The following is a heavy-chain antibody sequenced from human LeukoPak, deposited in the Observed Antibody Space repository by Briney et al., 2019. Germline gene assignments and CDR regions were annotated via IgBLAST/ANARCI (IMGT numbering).Heavy chain of an antibody. CDR3: AKDMSPYYYDSSGRGLY. Sequence: GGSLRLSCAASGFTFDDYTMHWVRQAPGKGLEWVSLISWDGDSTYYADSVKGRFTISRDNAKNSLYLQMNSLRAEDTALYYCAKDMSPYYYDSSGRGLYWGQGTLVTVSS. J-gene: IGHJ4*02. CDR2: ISWDGDST. V-gene: IGHV3-43*01. CDR1: GFTFDDYT. D-gene: IGHD3-22*01.